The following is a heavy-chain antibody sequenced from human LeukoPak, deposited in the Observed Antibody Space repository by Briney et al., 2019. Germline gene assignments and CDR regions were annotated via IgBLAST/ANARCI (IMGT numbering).Heavy chain of an antibody. CDR3: ARGGHDAFDI. V-gene: IGHV3-64*01. CDR2: ISSNGGST. J-gene: IGHJ3*02. Sequence: PGGSLRLSCAASGFTFSSYAMHWVRQAPGKGLEYVSAISSNGGSTYYANSVKGRFTISRDNSKNTLYLQMRSLRAEDMAVYYCARGGHDAFDIWGQGTMVTVSS. CDR1: GFTFSSYA.